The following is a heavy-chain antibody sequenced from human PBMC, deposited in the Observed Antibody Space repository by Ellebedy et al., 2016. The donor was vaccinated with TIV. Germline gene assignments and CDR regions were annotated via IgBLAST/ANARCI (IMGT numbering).Heavy chain of an antibody. CDR2: ISGSVITT. V-gene: IGHV3-23*01. CDR3: AKERGWLPETSFDY. CDR1: GFTFHSYA. J-gene: IGHJ4*02. D-gene: IGHD6-19*01. Sequence: GESLKISCAAPGFTFHSYAMSWVRQAPGKGLKWVSSISGSVITTYYADSVKGRFTISRDNSKKTLYLQMNSLRAEDTAIYYCAKERGWLPETSFDYWGPGTLVTVSS.